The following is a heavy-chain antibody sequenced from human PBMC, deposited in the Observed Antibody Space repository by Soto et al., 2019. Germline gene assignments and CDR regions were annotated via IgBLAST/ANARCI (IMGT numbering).Heavy chain of an antibody. CDR3: AKRLSYSSSWYYFDY. V-gene: IGHV3-23*01. Sequence: GGSLRLSCAASGFTFSSFAMSWVRQAPGKGLEWVSAISAGGGSTYYADSQKGRFTISRDNSKNTLYLQMDGLRAEDTAVYYCAKRLSYSSSWYYFDYWGQGTLVTVSS. CDR1: GFTFSSFA. J-gene: IGHJ4*02. D-gene: IGHD6-13*01. CDR2: ISAGGGST.